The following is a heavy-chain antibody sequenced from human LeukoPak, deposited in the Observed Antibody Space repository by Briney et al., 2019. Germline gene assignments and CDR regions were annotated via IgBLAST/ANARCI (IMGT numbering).Heavy chain of an antibody. J-gene: IGHJ4*02. CDR1: GFTFSRYG. Sequence: GGSLRLSCAASGFTFSRYGMHSVRQAPGKGLEWVAVISYEGSNKYYADSVKGRFTISRDNSKNTLYLQMSSLRAEDTAVYYCAKDRDGLGVAGVGYWGQGTLVTVSS. V-gene: IGHV3-30*18. D-gene: IGHD1-26*01. CDR2: ISYEGSNK. CDR3: AKDRDGLGVAGVGY.